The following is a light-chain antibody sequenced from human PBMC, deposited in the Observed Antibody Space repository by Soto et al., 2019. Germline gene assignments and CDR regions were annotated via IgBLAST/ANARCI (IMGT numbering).Light chain of an antibody. J-gene: IGLJ7*01. CDR2: EVS. CDR1: GGDVGAYDH. Sequence: QSALTQPASVSGSPGQSITISCTGSGGDVGAYDHVSWYQQQPGKAPKLMIHEVSNRPSGVSYRFSGSKSGNTASLTISGLQPEDGADYYCCSYTSSNTNVFGSGTQLTVL. CDR3: CSYTSSNTNV. V-gene: IGLV2-14*01.